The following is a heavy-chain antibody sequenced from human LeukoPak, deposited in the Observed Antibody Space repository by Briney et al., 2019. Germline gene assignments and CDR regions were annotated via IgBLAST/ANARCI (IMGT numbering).Heavy chain of an antibody. CDR1: GGSISSYY. D-gene: IGHD1-7*01. CDR3: ARDNWNYGSSMDV. V-gene: IGHV4-59*01. Sequence: SETLSLTCTVSGGSISSYYWSWIRQPPGKGLEWIGYIYYSGSTNYNPSLKSRVTISVDASKNQFSLKLSSVTAADTAVYYCARDNWNYGSSMDVWGQGTTVTVSS. J-gene: IGHJ6*02. CDR2: IYYSGST.